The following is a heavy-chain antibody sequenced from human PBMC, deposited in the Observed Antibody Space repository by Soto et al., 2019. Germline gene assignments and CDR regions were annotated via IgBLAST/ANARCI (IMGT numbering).Heavy chain of an antibody. Sequence: ASVKVSCKASGYTFTRYYMHWVRQAPGQGLEWMGMINPSGGSTTYAQNLQGRVTVTRDTSTSTVYLELSSLRSEDTAVYYCARTLTPNPAEYFQHWGQGTLLTVSS. CDR1: GYTFTRYY. V-gene: IGHV1-46*03. D-gene: IGHD3-16*01. J-gene: IGHJ1*01. CDR2: INPSGGST. CDR3: ARTLTPNPAEYFQH.